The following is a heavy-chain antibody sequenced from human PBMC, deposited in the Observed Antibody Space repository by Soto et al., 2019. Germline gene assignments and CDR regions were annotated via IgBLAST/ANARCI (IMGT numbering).Heavy chain of an antibody. J-gene: IGHJ6*02. CDR1: VGSISSGGYY. CDR2: IYYSGST. V-gene: IGHV4-31*03. Sequence: PSETLSLTCTVSVGSISSGGYYWSWIRQHPGKGLEWIGYIYYSGSTYYNPSLKSRVTISVDTSKNQFSLKLSSVTAADTAVYYCARDRIQLWSYYYYGMDVWGQGTTVTVSS. D-gene: IGHD5-18*01. CDR3: ARDRIQLWSYYYYGMDV.